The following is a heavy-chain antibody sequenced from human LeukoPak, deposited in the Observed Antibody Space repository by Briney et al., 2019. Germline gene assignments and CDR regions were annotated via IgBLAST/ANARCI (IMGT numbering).Heavy chain of an antibody. CDR1: GFTFSDYY. J-gene: IGHJ4*02. V-gene: IGHV3-15*01. Sequence: PGGSLRLSCAASGFTFSDYYMSWIRQAPGKGLEWVGRIKSKADGGATDYAALVKGRFTISRDDSKNTLYLQMNSLKTEDTAVYYCTSGGDCSRTSCYTDWGQGTLVTVSS. D-gene: IGHD2-2*02. CDR3: TSGGDCSRTSCYTD. CDR2: IKSKADGGAT.